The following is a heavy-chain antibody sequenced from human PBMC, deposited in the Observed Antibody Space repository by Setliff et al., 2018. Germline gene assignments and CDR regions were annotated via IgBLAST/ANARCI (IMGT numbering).Heavy chain of an antibody. D-gene: IGHD3-9*01. CDR1: GYRFTTYG. J-gene: IGHJ5*02. CDR2: ISPYNGNT. CDR3: ARDILLVEGVSVTGCWFDP. Sequence: ASVKVSCKASGYRFTTYGINWVRQAPGQGLEWMGWISPYNGNTKYAQKFQGRVTMTADTSTSTAYMEQRSLRFDDTAVYYCARDILLVEGVSVTGCWFDPWGQGALVTVSS. V-gene: IGHV1-18*01.